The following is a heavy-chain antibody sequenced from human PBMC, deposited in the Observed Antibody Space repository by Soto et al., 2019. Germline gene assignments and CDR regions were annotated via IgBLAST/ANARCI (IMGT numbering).Heavy chain of an antibody. CDR2: IKQDGSEK. CDR1: GFTFSSYW. J-gene: IGHJ4*02. Sequence: GGSLRVSCAASGFTFSSYWMSWVRQAPGKGLEWVANIKQDGSEKYYVDSLKGRFTISRDNAENSLSLQMNSLRAEDTAVYYCARGRTGFFSAAHYFDYWGQGTLVTVSS. V-gene: IGHV3-7*01. CDR3: ARGRTGFFSAAHYFDY. D-gene: IGHD3-3*01.